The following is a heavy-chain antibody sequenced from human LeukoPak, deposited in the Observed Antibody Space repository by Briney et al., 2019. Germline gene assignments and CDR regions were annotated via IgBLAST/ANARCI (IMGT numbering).Heavy chain of an antibody. Sequence: GGSLRLSCAASGFTFSSYAMSWVRQAPGKGLEWVSAISGSGGSTYYADSVKGRFTISRDNSKNTLYLQMNSLRSDDTAVYYCARRDCTTGACRFDDWGQGTRVSVSP. J-gene: IGHJ4*02. CDR1: GFTFSSYA. CDR3: ARRDCTTGACRFDD. D-gene: IGHD2-8*01. CDR2: ISGSGGST. V-gene: IGHV3-23*01.